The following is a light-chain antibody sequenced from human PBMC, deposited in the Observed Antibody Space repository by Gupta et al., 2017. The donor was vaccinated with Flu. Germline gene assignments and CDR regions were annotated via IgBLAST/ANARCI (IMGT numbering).Light chain of an antibody. Sequence: PATLSLFPGEIATLSRRAKHIVGSYLAWYQQRPGQAPRLLIYDAGKRATGVPGRFSASGAGTDFTLTITILVPEDFAVYYCQQRSNWRLIFGGGTKV. CDR3: QQRSNWRLI. CDR1: HIVGSY. CDR2: DAG. J-gene: IGKJ4*01. V-gene: IGKV3-11*01.